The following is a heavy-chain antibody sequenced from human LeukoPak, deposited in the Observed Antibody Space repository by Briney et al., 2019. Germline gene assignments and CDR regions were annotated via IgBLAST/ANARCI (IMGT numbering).Heavy chain of an antibody. J-gene: IGHJ4*02. CDR1: GGSISSRPYC. D-gene: IGHD6-13*01. V-gene: IGHV4-39*01. CDR2: FFYSGST. CDR3: ARLVVSSWYHEVLLGRDY. Sequence: SETLSLTCTVSGGSISSRPYCWGWIRQPPGKGLGWLGSFFYSGSTNYKPSLKSRVTISVDTSKNQFSLKLSSVTAADTAVYYCARLVVSSWYHEVLLGRDYWGQGTLVTVSS.